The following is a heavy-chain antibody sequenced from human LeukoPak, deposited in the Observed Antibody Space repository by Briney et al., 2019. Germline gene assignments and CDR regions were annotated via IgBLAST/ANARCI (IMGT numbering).Heavy chain of an antibody. CDR2: IWHDASHT. Sequence: GGSLRLSCAASGFSFSTYAMHWVRQAPGKGLEWVALIWHDASHTFYTDSVKGRFTISRDNSKSTVYLQMNSLGGEDTAVYYCAKDRGGYSTTADSWGQGTLVTVSS. D-gene: IGHD2-15*01. V-gene: IGHV3-33*06. J-gene: IGHJ5*01. CDR3: AKDRGGYSTTADS. CDR1: GFSFSTYA.